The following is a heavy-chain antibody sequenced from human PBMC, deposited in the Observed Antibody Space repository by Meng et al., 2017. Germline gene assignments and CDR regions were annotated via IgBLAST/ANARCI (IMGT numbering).Heavy chain of an antibody. CDR3: ARGSYSFDS. CDR1: GASVSSNSAA. Sequence: QIQLQQSGPGLVKPSQTLSLICAISGASVSSNSAAWNWIRQSPSRGLEWLGRAYYRSKWYHDYAESVKSRISIDPDTSKNQFSLQLRSVTPEDSAVYYCARGSYSFDSWGQRTLVTVSS. CDR2: AYYRSKWYH. J-gene: IGHJ4*02. D-gene: IGHD1-26*01. V-gene: IGHV6-1*01.